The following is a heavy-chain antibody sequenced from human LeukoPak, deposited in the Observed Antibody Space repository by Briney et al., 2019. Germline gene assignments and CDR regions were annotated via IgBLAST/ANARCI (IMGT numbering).Heavy chain of an antibody. Sequence: GASVKVSCKASGYTFTSYGISWVRQALGQGLEWMGWSSAYNGNRNYAQNFQGRVTMTTDTSTSTAYMELRSLRSDDTAVYYCARDYYDNSGYYSHTGGYWGQGTLVTVSS. J-gene: IGHJ4*02. D-gene: IGHD3-22*01. CDR3: ARDYYDNSGYYSHTGGY. CDR1: GYTFTSYG. V-gene: IGHV1-18*01. CDR2: SSAYNGNR.